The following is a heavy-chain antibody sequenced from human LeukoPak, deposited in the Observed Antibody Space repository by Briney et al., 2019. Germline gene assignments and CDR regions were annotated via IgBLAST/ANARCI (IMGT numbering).Heavy chain of an antibody. D-gene: IGHD6-19*01. Sequence: PSETLSLTCTVSGYSISSGHYWGWIRHPPGQGLEWIGNIYHSGSTNYNPSLKSRITISVDTSKNQFSLKLSSVTAADTAVYYCARGGEQWLGNFDYWGQGTLVTVSS. CDR1: GYSISSGHY. V-gene: IGHV4-38-2*02. J-gene: IGHJ4*02. CDR3: ARGGEQWLGNFDY. CDR2: IYHSGST.